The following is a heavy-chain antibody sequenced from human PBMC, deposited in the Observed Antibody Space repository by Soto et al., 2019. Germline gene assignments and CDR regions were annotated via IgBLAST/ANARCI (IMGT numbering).Heavy chain of an antibody. J-gene: IGHJ5*02. V-gene: IGHV4-30-4*01. D-gene: IGHD3-10*01. CDR3: ARLHMTTGRGFDP. CDR1: GGSMRSPEHY. Sequence: QVQLQESGPGLVKPSQTLSLTCTVSGGSMRSPEHYWSWLRQSPGKGLEWIGYIFFSGATYINPSLGSRFNMSVDTSRNQFSLRLTSVTAADTAVYFCARLHMTTGRGFDPWGQGTPVTVSP. CDR2: IFFSGAT.